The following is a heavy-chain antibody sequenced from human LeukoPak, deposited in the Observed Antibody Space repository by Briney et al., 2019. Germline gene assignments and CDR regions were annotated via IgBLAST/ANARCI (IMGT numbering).Heavy chain of an antibody. CDR3: ARDPTTYYYDSSGYYTPSFDY. J-gene: IGHJ4*02. CDR1: GFTFSSYS. V-gene: IGHV3-21*01. CDR2: ISSSSSYI. D-gene: IGHD3-22*01. Sequence: PGGSLRLSCAASGFTFSSYSMNWVRQAPGKGLEWVSSISSSSSYIYYADSVKGRFTISRDNAKNSLYLQMNSLRAEDTAVYYCARDPTTYYYDSSGYYTPSFDYWGQGTLVTVSS.